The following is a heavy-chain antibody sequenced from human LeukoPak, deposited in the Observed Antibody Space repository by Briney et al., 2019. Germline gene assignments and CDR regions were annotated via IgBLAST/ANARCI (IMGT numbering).Heavy chain of an antibody. J-gene: IGHJ6*02. V-gene: IGHV3-7*03. CDR1: GFTFSSYW. D-gene: IGHD6-13*01. CDR3: AQDFSSHPGPSKDSYYYGMDV. Sequence: GGSLRLSCAAAGFTFSSYWMSWVRQAPGKGLEGVTNIKDDGSEKDYGDSVKGRFTISRDNAENTLYLQMNSLRPEDTAVSYCAQDFSSHPGPSKDSYYYGMDVWGQGTTVTVSS. CDR2: IKDDGSEK.